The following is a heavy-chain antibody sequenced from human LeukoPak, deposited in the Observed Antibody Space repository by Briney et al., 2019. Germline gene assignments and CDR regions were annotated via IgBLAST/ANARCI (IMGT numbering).Heavy chain of an antibody. CDR2: ISAYNGNT. CDR1: GYTFTSYG. CDR3: ARDYGDYGLGAFDI. J-gene: IGHJ3*02. D-gene: IGHD4-17*01. V-gene: IGHV1-18*01. Sequence: ASAKVSCKASGYTFTSYGISWVRQAPGQGLEWMGWISAYNGNTNYAQKLQGRVTMTTDTSTSTAYMELRSLRSDDTAVYYCARDYGDYGLGAFDIWGQGTMVTVSS.